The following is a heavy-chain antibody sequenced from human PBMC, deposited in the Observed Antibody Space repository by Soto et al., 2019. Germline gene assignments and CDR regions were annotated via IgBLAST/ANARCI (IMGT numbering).Heavy chain of an antibody. CDR1: GYSFTSYW. Sequence: LGESLKISCKGSGYSFTSYWIGWVRQMPGKGLEWMGIIYPGDSDTRYSPSFQGQVTISADKSISTAYLQWSSLKASDTAMYYCARFRGRRYDKNPPKYGMDVWGQGTTVTVSS. V-gene: IGHV5-51*01. CDR3: ARFRGRRYDKNPPKYGMDV. D-gene: IGHD5-12*01. J-gene: IGHJ6*02. CDR2: IYPGDSDT.